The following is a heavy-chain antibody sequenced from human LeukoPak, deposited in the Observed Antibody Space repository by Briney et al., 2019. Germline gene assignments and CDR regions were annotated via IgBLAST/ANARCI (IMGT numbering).Heavy chain of an antibody. CDR2: INPNSGGT. Sequence: GASVKVSCKAFGYTFTSNYMHWVRQAPGQGLEWMGWINPNSGGTNYAQKFQGRVTMTRDTSISTAYMELSRLRSDDTAVYYCARVNNGWHESNYYYYYMDVWGKGTTVTVSS. CDR1: GYTFTSNY. D-gene: IGHD6-19*01. CDR3: ARVNNGWHESNYYYYYMDV. J-gene: IGHJ6*03. V-gene: IGHV1-2*02.